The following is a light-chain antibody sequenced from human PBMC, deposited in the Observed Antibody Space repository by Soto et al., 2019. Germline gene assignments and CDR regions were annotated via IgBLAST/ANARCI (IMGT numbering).Light chain of an antibody. CDR1: QSFSSSY. Sequence: ELVLTQSPGTLSLSPGERATRSCRASQSFSSSYLAWYKQKPGQAPRLLIYGASSRATGIPDRFSGSGSGTDFTLTISRLEPEDFAVDDCQQYGTSITFGQGTRLEI. V-gene: IGKV3-20*01. J-gene: IGKJ5*01. CDR3: QQYGTSIT. CDR2: GAS.